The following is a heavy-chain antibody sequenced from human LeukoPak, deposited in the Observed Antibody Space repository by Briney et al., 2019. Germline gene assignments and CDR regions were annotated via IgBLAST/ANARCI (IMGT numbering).Heavy chain of an antibody. Sequence: GGSLRLSCAASGFTFRSYVMSWVRLAPGKGLEWVSVISGSGGSTYYADSVKGRFTISRDNSKNTLYLQMNSLRAEDTAIFYCAKVGGYYDGSGYGGFDYWGQGTLVTVSS. CDR1: GFTFRSYV. J-gene: IGHJ4*02. D-gene: IGHD3-22*01. V-gene: IGHV3-23*01. CDR2: ISGSGGST. CDR3: AKVGGYYDGSGYGGFDY.